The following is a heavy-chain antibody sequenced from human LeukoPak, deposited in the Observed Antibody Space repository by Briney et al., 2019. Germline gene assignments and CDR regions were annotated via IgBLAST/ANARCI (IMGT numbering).Heavy chain of an antibody. D-gene: IGHD6-19*01. V-gene: IGHV3-9*01. CDR1: GFTFDDYA. CDR3: AKDMAGGIAVAGTGFDY. Sequence: PGGSLRLSCAASGFTFDDYAMHWVRQAPGKGLEWVSGISWNSGSIGYADSVKGRFTISRDNAKNSLYLQMNSLRAEDTALYYYAKDMAGGIAVAGTGFDYWGQGTLVTVSS. CDR2: ISWNSGSI. J-gene: IGHJ4*02.